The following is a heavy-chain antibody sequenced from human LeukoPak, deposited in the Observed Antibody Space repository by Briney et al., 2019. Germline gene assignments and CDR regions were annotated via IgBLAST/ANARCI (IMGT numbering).Heavy chain of an antibody. V-gene: IGHV4-61*02. J-gene: IGHJ4*02. Sequence: SQTLSLTCTVSGGSISSGSYYWSWIRQPGGKGLEWIGRIYTSGSTNYNPSLKSRVTISVDTSKNQFSLKLSSVAAADTAVYYCASGPEITHYYDSSGSLRYWGQGTLVTVSS. CDR1: GGSISSGSYY. D-gene: IGHD3-22*01. CDR3: ASGPEITHYYDSSGSLRY. CDR2: IYTSGST.